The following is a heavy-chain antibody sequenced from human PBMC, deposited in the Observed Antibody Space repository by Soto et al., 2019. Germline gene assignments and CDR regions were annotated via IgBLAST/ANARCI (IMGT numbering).Heavy chain of an antibody. CDR2: TYYRSKWYN. D-gene: IGHD2-21*01. V-gene: IGHV6-1*01. J-gene: IGHJ5*02. CDR1: GDSVSSNSAL. Sequence: QTLSLTCAISGDSVSSNSALWNCIRQSPSRGLEWLGRTYYRSKWYNDYAVSVKSRITINPDTSKNQFSLQLNSVAPEDTAVYYCVREIAPRGFDPWGPATLVTVSS. CDR3: VREIAPRGFDP.